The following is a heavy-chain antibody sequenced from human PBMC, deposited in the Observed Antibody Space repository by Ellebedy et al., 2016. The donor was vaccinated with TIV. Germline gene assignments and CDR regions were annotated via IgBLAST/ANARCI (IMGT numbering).Heavy chain of an antibody. CDR1: GFSHRTSGMC. V-gene: IGHV2-70*11. CDR3: ARIGHYYDSSGYYWDY. D-gene: IGHD3-22*01. J-gene: IGHJ4*02. Sequence: SGPTLVXPTQTLTLTCTFSGFSHRTSGMCVSWIRRPPGKALEWLARIDWDDDKYYSTSLKTRLTISKDTSKNQVVLTMTNMDPVDTATYNCARIGHYYDSSGYYWDYWGQGTLVTVSS. CDR2: IDWDDDK.